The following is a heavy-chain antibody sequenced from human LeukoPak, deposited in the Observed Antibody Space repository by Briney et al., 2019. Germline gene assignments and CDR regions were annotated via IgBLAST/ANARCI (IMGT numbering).Heavy chain of an antibody. D-gene: IGHD3-22*01. J-gene: IGHJ4*02. CDR2: INPNSGGT. CDR3: ASSQGGPYYYDSSGYSGGY. V-gene: IGHV1-2*02. CDR1: GYTFTGYY. Sequence: GASVKVSCKASGYTFTGYYMHWVRQAPGQGLEWMGWINPNSGGTNYAQKFQGRVTMTRDTSISTAYMELSRLRSDDTAVYYCASSQGGPYYYDSSGYSGGYWGQGTLVTVSS.